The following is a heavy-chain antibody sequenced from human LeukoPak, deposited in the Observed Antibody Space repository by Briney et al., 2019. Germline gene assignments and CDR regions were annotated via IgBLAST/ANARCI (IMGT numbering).Heavy chain of an antibody. CDR1: GGSISSYY. J-gene: IGHJ5*02. CDR2: IYYSGST. Sequence: SETLSLTCAVSGGSISSYYWSWIRQPPGKGLEWIGYIYYSGSTNYNPSLKSRVTISVDTSKNQFSLKLSSVTAADTAVYYCARGGSSWYWFDPWGQGTLVTVSS. D-gene: IGHD6-13*01. CDR3: ARGGSSWYWFDP. V-gene: IGHV4-59*01.